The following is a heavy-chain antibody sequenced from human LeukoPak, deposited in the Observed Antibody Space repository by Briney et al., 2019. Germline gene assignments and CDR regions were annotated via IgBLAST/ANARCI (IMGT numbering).Heavy chain of an antibody. CDR1: GYTFTSYY. D-gene: IGHD5-18*01. CDR2: INPSGGST. J-gene: IGHJ4*02. V-gene: IGHV1-46*01. CDR3: ARDKIQLWVLYF. Sequence: ASVKVSCKASGYTFTSYYMHWVRQAPGQGLEWMGIINPSGGSTSYAQKFQGRVTMTRDMSTSTVYMELSSLRSEDTAVYYRARDKIQLWVLYFWGQGTLVTVSS.